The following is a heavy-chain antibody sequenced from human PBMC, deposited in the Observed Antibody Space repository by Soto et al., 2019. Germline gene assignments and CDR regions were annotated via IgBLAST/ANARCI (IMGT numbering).Heavy chain of an antibody. D-gene: IGHD3-10*01. Sequence: PSGTLSLTCTVSGGSISNHYWSWIRQPPGKGLEWIGYIYYSGSTNYNPSLKSRVTISVDTSKNQFSLKLSSVTAADTAVYYCARDLTHTYYYGSERNWFDPWGQGTLVTVSS. V-gene: IGHV4-59*11. J-gene: IGHJ5*02. CDR3: ARDLTHTYYYGSERNWFDP. CDR1: GGSISNHY. CDR2: IYYSGST.